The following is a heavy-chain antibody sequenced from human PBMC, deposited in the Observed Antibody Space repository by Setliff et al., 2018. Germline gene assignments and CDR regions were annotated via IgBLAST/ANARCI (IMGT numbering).Heavy chain of an antibody. J-gene: IGHJ4*02. V-gene: IGHV1-8*01. D-gene: IGHD1-26*01. CDR1: GYTFINYD. CDR2: LNPNISAT. CDR3: ARGVGAMGDY. Sequence: ASVKVSCKASGYTFINYDINWVRQATGQGLEWMGWLNPNISATFYAPKFQGRVTMTRDTSTSTFYMELSSLRSEDTAVYYCARGVGAMGDYWGQGTLVTVSP.